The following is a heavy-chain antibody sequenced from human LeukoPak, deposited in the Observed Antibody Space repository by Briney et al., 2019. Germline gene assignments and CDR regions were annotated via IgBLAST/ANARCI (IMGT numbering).Heavy chain of an antibody. D-gene: IGHD2-2*01. CDR2: ITATGRDT. J-gene: IGHJ4*02. CDR1: GFSVSTYA. V-gene: IGHV3-23*01. Sequence: GGSLRLSCAASGFSVSTYAMNWVRQAPGKRLEWDSSITATGRDTYYALSVKGRITISRDNSENTLYLQMNSLRADDTALYYCAKGTLGSCSGAACYEFDNWGQGTLVTVSS. CDR3: AKGTLGSCSGAACYEFDN.